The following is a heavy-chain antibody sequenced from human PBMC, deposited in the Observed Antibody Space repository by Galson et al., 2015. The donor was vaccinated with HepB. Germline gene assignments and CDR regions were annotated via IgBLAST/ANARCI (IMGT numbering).Heavy chain of an antibody. CDR2: IYYSGST. Sequence: TLSLTCTVSGGSISSGGYYWSWIRQHPGKGLEWIGYIYYSGSTYYNPSLKSRVTISVDTSKNQFSLKLSSVTAADTAVYYCARAQSPPHDYLVVAATPWYFDLWGRGTLVTVSS. V-gene: IGHV4-31*03. D-gene: IGHD2-15*01. CDR3: ARAQSPPHDYLVVAATPWYFDL. J-gene: IGHJ2*01. CDR1: GGSISSGGYY.